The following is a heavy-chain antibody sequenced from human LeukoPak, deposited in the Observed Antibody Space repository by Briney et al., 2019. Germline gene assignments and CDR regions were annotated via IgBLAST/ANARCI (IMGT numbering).Heavy chain of an antibody. Sequence: GGSLRLSCAASGFTFSSYAMSWVRQAPGKGVEWVSAISSSGVGTYYADSVKGRFTISRDNSKNTLYLQMNSLRAEDTAVYYCAKDRGSSGWLYWGQGTLVTVSS. CDR2: ISSSGVGT. CDR3: AKDRGSSGWLY. V-gene: IGHV3-23*01. J-gene: IGHJ4*02. D-gene: IGHD6-19*01. CDR1: GFTFSSYA.